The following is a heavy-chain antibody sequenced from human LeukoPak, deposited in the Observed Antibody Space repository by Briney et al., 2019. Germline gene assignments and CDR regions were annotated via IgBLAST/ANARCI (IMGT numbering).Heavy chain of an antibody. CDR1: AFTFSDHY. Sequence: GRSLRLSCAASAFTFSDHYMNWIRQTPGKGLEWVSYIRSGNSYTDYADSVKGRFISSRDNAKSTLCLQMSSLSAEDAAVYYCATIGDRRTGDLYRIGYWGQGTLGTVSS. D-gene: IGHD7-27*01. CDR2: IRSGNSYT. CDR3: ATIGDRRTGDLYRIGY. J-gene: IGHJ4*02. V-gene: IGHV3-11*06.